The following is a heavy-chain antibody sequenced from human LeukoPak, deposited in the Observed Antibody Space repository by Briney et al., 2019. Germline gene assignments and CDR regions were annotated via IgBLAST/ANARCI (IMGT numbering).Heavy chain of an antibody. J-gene: IGHJ6*02. CDR2: ISGSGGST. CDR3: AKDARYCSSTSCYIIYYYYGMDV. Sequence: GGSLRLSCAASGFTFSSYAMSWVRQAPGKGLEWVSAISGSGGSTYYADSVKGRFTISRDNSKNTLYLQMNSLRAEDTAVYYCAKDARYCSSTSCYIIYYYYGMDVWGQGTTVTVSS. V-gene: IGHV3-23*01. D-gene: IGHD2-2*02. CDR1: GFTFSSYA.